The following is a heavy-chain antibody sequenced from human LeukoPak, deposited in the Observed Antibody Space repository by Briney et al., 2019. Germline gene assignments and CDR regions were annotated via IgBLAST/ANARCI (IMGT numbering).Heavy chain of an antibody. Sequence: PGGSLRLSCAASGFMFSSNWMSWVRLAPGKGLEWVANIKEDGTETYYVDSVKGRFTISRDNSKNTLYLQMNSLRAEDTAVYYCARDYGPFDYYDSSGYDYWGQGTLVTVSS. V-gene: IGHV3-7*01. D-gene: IGHD3-22*01. CDR3: ARDYGPFDYYDSSGYDY. J-gene: IGHJ4*02. CDR1: GFMFSSNW. CDR2: IKEDGTET.